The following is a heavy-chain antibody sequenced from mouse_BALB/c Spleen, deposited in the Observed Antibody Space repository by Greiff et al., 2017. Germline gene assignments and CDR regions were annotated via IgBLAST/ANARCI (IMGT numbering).Heavy chain of an antibody. D-gene: IGHD2-14*01. J-gene: IGHJ4*01. V-gene: IGHV5-17*02. CDR2: ISSGSSTI. Sequence: EVKLVESGGGLVQPGGSRKLSCAASGFTFSSFGMHWVRQAPEKGLEWVAYISSGSSTIYYADTVKGRFTISRDNPKNTLFLQMTSLRSEDTAMYYCARNYRYSYYAMDYWGQGTSVTVSS. CDR3: ARNYRYSYYAMDY. CDR1: GFTFSSFG.